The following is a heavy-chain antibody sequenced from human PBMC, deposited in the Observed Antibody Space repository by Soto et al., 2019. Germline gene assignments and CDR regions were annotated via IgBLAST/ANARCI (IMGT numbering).Heavy chain of an antibody. D-gene: IGHD1-26*01. Sequence: QVQLVQSGAEVKKPGSSVKVSCKASGGTFSSYIISWVRQAPGQGLEWMGRIIPILGIANYAQKFQGRVTITADKSTSTAYMELSSLRSEYTAVYYCARFPQTAIVGAAYFDYWGQGTRVTVSS. CDR1: GGTFSSYI. CDR2: IIPILGIA. V-gene: IGHV1-69*02. CDR3: ARFPQTAIVGAAYFDY. J-gene: IGHJ4*02.